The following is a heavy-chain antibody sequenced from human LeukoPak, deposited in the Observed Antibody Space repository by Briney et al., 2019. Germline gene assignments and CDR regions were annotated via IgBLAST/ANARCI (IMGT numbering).Heavy chain of an antibody. CDR3: ARGGYYYDSNYFDY. CDR2: ISAYNGNT. Sequence: ASVTVSCKASGYTFTSYGISWVRQAPGQGLEWMGWISAYNGNTNYPQKLQGRVTMTTDTSTSTAYMELRSLRSDDTAVYYCARGGYYYDSNYFDYWGQGTLVTVSS. CDR1: GYTFTSYG. D-gene: IGHD3-22*01. J-gene: IGHJ4*02. V-gene: IGHV1-18*01.